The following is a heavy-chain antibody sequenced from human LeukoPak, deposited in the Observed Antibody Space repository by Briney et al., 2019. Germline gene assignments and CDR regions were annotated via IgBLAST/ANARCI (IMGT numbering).Heavy chain of an antibody. Sequence: GASVKVSCKASGYTFTGYYIHWVRQAPGQGLEWMGWINPISGGTNYAEKFQGRVTTTRDTSINTAYMEVTRLTSDDTAVYCCAREDGSFDYWGQGTLVIVSS. CDR3: AREDGSFDY. V-gene: IGHV1-2*02. J-gene: IGHJ4*02. CDR1: GYTFTGYY. D-gene: IGHD5-24*01. CDR2: INPISGGT.